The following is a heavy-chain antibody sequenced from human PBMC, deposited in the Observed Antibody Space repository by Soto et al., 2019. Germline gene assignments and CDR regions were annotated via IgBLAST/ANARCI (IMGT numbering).Heavy chain of an antibody. J-gene: IGHJ4*02. CDR3: ARGRPTPPGIAAAGTIDY. CDR1: GYSFTSFW. CDR2: INPVDSDT. D-gene: IGHD6-13*01. Sequence: PGESLKISCQGFGYSFTSFWIGWVRQMPGKGLEWMGIINPVDSDTRYSPSFQGQVTISVDKSITTASLKPSSVTAADTAVYYCARGRPTPPGIAAAGTIDYWGQGTLVTVSS. V-gene: IGHV5-51*01.